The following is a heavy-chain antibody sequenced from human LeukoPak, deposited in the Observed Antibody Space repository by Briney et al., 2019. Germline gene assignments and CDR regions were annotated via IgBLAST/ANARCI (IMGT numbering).Heavy chain of an antibody. CDR3: ARVRKSGSRYYFDY. V-gene: IGHV1-2*02. CDR1: GYTFTGYY. CDR2: INPNSGGT. J-gene: IGHJ4*02. Sequence: ASVKVSCKASGYTFTGYYMHWVRQAPGQGLEWMGWINPNSGGTNYAQKFQGRVTMTRDTSISTAYMELSRLRSDDTAVYYCARVRKSGSRYYFDYWGQGTLVTVSS. D-gene: IGHD1-26*01.